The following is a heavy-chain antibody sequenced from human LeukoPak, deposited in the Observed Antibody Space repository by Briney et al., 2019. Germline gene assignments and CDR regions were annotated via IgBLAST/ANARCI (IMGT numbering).Heavy chain of an antibody. J-gene: IGHJ6*03. D-gene: IGHD2/OR15-2a*01. Sequence: ASVKVSCKASGYTFTSYDINWVRQATGQGLEWMGWMNPNSGNTGYAQKFQGRVTITRNTSTSTAYMELSSLRSEDTAVYYCARGGYYGYYYYYMDVWGKGTTVTVSS. V-gene: IGHV1-8*03. CDR2: MNPNSGNT. CDR3: ARGGYYGYYYYYMDV. CDR1: GYTFTSYD.